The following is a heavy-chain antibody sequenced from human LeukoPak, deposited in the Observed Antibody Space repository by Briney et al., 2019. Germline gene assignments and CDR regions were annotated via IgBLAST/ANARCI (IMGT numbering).Heavy chain of an antibody. CDR3: ALNYDAFDI. D-gene: IGHD1-7*01. CDR2: IKQDGSEK. J-gene: IGHJ3*02. V-gene: IGHV3-7*03. Sequence: GGSQRLSCVASGFICGNFWMTWVRQAPGKGLEWVANIKQDGSEKYYVDSVKGRFTISRDDAKNSLYLQMNSLRAEDTAVYYCALNYDAFDIWGQGTMVTVSS. CDR1: GFICGNFW.